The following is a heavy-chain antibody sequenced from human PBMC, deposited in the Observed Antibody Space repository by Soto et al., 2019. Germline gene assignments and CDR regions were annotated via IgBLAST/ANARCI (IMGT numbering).Heavy chain of an antibody. CDR1: GYTFTGYY. D-gene: IGHD1-7*01. Sequence: ASVKVSCKASGYTFTGYYMHWVRQAPGQGLEWMGWINPNSGGTNYAQKFQGWVTMTRDTSISTAYMELSRLRSDDTAVYYCASSNWNYDWFDPWGQGTLVTVSS. CDR3: ASSNWNYDWFDP. CDR2: INPNSGGT. J-gene: IGHJ5*02. V-gene: IGHV1-2*04.